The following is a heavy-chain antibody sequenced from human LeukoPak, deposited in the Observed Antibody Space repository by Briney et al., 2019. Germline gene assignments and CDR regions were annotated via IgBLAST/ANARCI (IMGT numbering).Heavy chain of an antibody. V-gene: IGHV4-4*07. CDR3: ARRDYYGSGSDYRSFDY. CDR2: IYTSGST. Sequence: SPTLSLTCTVSGGSISSYYWSWIRQPAGKGLEWIGRIYTSGSTNYNPSLKSRVTMSVDTSKNQFSLKLSSATAADTAVYYCARRDYYGSGSDYRSFDYWGQGSLVTVSS. CDR1: GGSISSYY. D-gene: IGHD3-10*01. J-gene: IGHJ4*02.